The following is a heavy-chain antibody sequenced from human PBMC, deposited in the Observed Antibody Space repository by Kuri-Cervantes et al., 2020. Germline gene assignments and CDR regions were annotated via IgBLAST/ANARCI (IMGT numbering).Heavy chain of an antibody. V-gene: IGHV1-18*01. CDR3: ARDTLAFNDYITHLGDV. CDR1: GYSFSSYG. CDR2: ISAYNGNT. Sequence: ASVKVFCKASGYSFSSYGISWVRQAPGQGLEWMGWISAYNGNTYYAHKAQGRVTMTTDTSTDTAYMELRSLRSDDTAVYYCARDTLAFNDYITHLGDVWSQGTTVTVSS. J-gene: IGHJ6*02. D-gene: IGHD4-11*01.